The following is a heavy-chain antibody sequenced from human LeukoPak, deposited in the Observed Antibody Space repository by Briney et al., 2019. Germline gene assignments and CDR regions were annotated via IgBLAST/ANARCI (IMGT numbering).Heavy chain of an antibody. CDR1: GLTFNTYW. CDR2: TSPDGNEK. CDR3: LPGKGY. V-gene: IGHV3-7*01. Sequence: GGSLRLSCAAYGLTFNTYWMNWVRQAPGKGLERVANTSPDGNEKYYADFVKGRFSIFRDNANSILYLQMNSLRGEDTAVYYCLPGKGYWGQGTLVTVSS. D-gene: IGHD4-23*01. J-gene: IGHJ4*02.